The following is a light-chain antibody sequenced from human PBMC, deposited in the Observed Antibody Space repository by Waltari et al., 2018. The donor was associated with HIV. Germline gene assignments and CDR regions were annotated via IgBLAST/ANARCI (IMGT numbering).Light chain of an antibody. CDR1: SSDVGAYNY. J-gene: IGLJ2*01. V-gene: IGLV2-8*01. CDR3: ASHAGSKDV. Sequence: QSALTQPPSASGSPGQSVTISCTGTSSDVGAYNYVPWFQQHPGKAPKLMIYGVTNRPSGVPDRCSGSKSGITASLTVSGLQAEDEADYYCASHAGSKDVFGGGTRLTVL. CDR2: GVT.